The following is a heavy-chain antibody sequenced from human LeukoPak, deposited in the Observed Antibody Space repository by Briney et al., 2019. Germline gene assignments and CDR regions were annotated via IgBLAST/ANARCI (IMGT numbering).Heavy chain of an antibody. CDR1: GYTFTRYE. CDR2: MNPNTGNT. J-gene: IGHJ6*03. D-gene: IGHD6-13*01. CDR3: ARSAGLGYYYYYMDV. V-gene: IGHV1-8*01. Sequence: ASVKVSCKASGYTFTRYEINWVRQAPGPGLEWMGWMNPNTGNTAYAQNFQGRVIMTRNTSINTAYLELSSLRSEDTALYYCARSAGLGYYYYYMDVWGKGTTVTVSS.